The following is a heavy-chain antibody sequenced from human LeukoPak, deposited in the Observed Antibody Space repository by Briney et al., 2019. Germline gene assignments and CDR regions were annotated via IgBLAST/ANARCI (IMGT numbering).Heavy chain of an antibody. Sequence: SETLSLTCTVSGGSISSFYWNWIRQSPGKGPEWIGYIHYSGSTNYNPSLKSRVTISVDTSKNQFSLKLSSVTAADTAVYYCARSRVRGALADFWGQGTLVTVSS. J-gene: IGHJ4*02. D-gene: IGHD3-10*01. V-gene: IGHV4-59*08. CDR3: ARSRVRGALADF. CDR2: IHYSGST. CDR1: GGSISSFY.